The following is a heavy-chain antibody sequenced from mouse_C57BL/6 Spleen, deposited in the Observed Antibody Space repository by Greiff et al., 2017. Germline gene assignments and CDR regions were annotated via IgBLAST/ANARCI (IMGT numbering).Heavy chain of an antibody. CDR2: IHPSDSDT. CDR3: AMDGSSYGFAC. CDR1: GYTFTSSW. V-gene: IGHV1-74*01. D-gene: IGHD1-1*01. J-gene: IGHJ3*01. Sequence: VQLQQPGAELVKPGASVKVSCKASGYTFTSSWMHWVKQRPGPGLEWIGRIHPSDSDTNSNQKFKGKATLPVDKSSSTAYMQLSSLTSEDAAVYYCAMDGSSYGFACGGQGTLVTVSA.